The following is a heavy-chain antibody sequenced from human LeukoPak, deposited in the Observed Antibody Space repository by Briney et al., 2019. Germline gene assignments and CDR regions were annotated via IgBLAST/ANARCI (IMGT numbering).Heavy chain of an antibody. D-gene: IGHD3-10*01. V-gene: IGHV1-18*04. CDR2: ISVYIVNT. J-gene: IGHJ6*03. CDR1: GYTFTGYY. CDR3: ARDYGSGSYYNLKTYYYYYMDV. Sequence: ASVKVSCKASGYTFTGYYMHWVRQAPGQGLEGMGGISVYIVNTNYAQKLQGRVTMTTDTSTSTAYMELRSLRSDDTAVYYCARDYGSGSYYNLKTYYYYYMDVWGKGTTVTISS.